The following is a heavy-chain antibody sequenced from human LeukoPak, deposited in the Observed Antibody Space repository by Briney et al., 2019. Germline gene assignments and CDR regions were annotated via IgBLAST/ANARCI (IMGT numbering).Heavy chain of an antibody. Sequence: ASVNVSCKISEYSLIDVSIHWVGEAPGEGLEWMGGFDSENNKMVYSQKFQGRVTMTEDTSAYTAYMELTSLRSEDTAVYFCATDRVYRSSGRSWGFFDYWGQGTLVIVSS. CDR2: FDSENNKM. J-gene: IGHJ4*02. CDR1: EYSLIDVS. CDR3: ATDRVYRSSGRSWGFFDY. V-gene: IGHV1-24*01. D-gene: IGHD6-19*01.